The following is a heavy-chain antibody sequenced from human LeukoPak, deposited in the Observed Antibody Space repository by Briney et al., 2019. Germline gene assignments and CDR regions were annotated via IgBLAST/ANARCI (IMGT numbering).Heavy chain of an antibody. CDR3: ARRHSITIFGVVIPGYFDY. Sequence: SETLSLTCAVYGGSFSGYYWSWIRQPPGKGLEWIGEINHSGSTNYNPSLKSRVTISVDTSKNQFSLKLSSVTAADTAVYYCARRHSITIFGVVIPGYFDYWGQGTLSPSPQ. D-gene: IGHD3-3*01. V-gene: IGHV4-34*01. CDR2: INHSGST. CDR1: GGSFSGYY. J-gene: IGHJ4*02.